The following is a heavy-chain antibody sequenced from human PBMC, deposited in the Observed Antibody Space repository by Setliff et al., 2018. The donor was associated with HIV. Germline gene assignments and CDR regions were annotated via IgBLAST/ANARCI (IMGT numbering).Heavy chain of an antibody. CDR2: IRQDGSEK. J-gene: IGHJ4*01. CDR1: GFTFSNRW. Sequence: PGGSLRLSCVASGFTFSNRWMTWVRQAPGKGPEWVANIRQDGSEKYFVDSVRGRFTISRDNAKNSLYLQMNSLRAEDTAVYYCARVYDSSGYSLSIPGYWGQGTLVTVSS. CDR3: ARVYDSSGYSLSIPGY. D-gene: IGHD3-22*01. V-gene: IGHV3-7*01.